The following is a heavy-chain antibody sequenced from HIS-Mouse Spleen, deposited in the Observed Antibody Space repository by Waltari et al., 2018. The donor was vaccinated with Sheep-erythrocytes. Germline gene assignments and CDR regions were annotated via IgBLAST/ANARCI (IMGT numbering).Heavy chain of an antibody. D-gene: IGHD6-6*01. CDR1: GGSFSGYY. J-gene: IGHJ5*02. CDR2: INHSGST. CDR3: ARALSIAARPNWFDP. V-gene: IGHV4-34*01. Sequence: QVQLQQWGAGLLKPSETLSLTCAVYGGSFSGYYWSWIRQPPGKGLELIGEINHSGSTNYNPSLKSRVTISVDTSKNQFSLKLSSVTAADTAVYYCARALSIAARPNWFDPWGQGTLVTVSS.